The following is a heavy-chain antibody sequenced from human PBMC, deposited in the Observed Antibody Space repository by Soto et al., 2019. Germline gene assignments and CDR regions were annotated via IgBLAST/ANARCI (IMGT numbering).Heavy chain of an antibody. D-gene: IGHD6-13*01. CDR2: ISSSGSTI. Sequence: PGGSLRLSCAASGFTFSDYYMSWIRRAPGKGLEWVSYISSSGSTIYYADSVKGRFTISRDNAKNSLYLQMNSLRAEDTAVYYCASKRQQSYGMDVWGQGTTVTVSS. J-gene: IGHJ6*02. V-gene: IGHV3-11*01. CDR1: GFTFSDYY. CDR3: ASKRQQSYGMDV.